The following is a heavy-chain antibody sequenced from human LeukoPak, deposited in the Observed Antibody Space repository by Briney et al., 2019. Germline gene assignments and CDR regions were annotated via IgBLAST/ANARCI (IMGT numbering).Heavy chain of an antibody. V-gene: IGHV4-34*01. Sequence: SETLSLTCAVYGESFSGNYWNWLRQPPGKGLEWGGEINHSGSTNYNPSLKSRVTISVDTSKNQFSLKLSSVTAADTAVYYCARIEPGRLGFDYWGQGTLVTVSS. CDR2: INHSGST. D-gene: IGHD3-16*01. CDR1: GESFSGNY. J-gene: IGHJ4*02. CDR3: ARIEPGRLGFDY.